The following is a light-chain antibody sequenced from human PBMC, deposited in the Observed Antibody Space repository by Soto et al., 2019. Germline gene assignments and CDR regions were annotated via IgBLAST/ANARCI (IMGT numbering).Light chain of an antibody. V-gene: IGKV3-15*01. CDR3: QYYNDWPPTWT. CDR2: GAS. J-gene: IGKJ1*01. CDR1: QSVSSK. Sequence: EIVMTQSPATLSVSPGERATLSCRASQSVSSKLAWYQQKPGQAPRVLILGASTRSTGIPARFSGSGSGTEFTLTISSLQSEDFAVYYCQYYNDWPPTWTFGQGTRVEI.